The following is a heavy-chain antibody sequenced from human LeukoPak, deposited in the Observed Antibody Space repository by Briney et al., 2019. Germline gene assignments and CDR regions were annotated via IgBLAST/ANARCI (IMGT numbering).Heavy chain of an antibody. CDR1: LFTLTDNH. CDR2: IDSRDNT. Sequence: PRGCLRLSSAASLFTLTDNHMSWVRQAPGKGLGWVSVIDSRDNTYHADSVKGRFTISRHTSKNTLYLQMNSLRAEDTAVYYCARVSTPLRGAFDPWGPGTLVTVSS. CDR3: ARVSTPLRGAFDP. D-gene: IGHD5-24*01. J-gene: IGHJ5*02. V-gene: IGHV3-53*04.